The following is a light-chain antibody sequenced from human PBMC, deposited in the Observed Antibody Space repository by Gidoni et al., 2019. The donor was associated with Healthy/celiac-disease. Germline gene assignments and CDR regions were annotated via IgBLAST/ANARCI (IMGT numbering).Light chain of an antibody. V-gene: IGLV1-40*01. CDR2: GNS. CDR3: QSYDSSLSGWG. Sequence: SVLTQPPSVSGAPGQRVTISCTGSSSNIGAGYDVHWYQQLPGTAPKLLIYGNSNRPSGVPDRFSGSKSGTSASLAITGLQAEDEADYYCQSYDSSLSGWGFGGGTKLTVL. CDR1: SSNIGAGYD. J-gene: IGLJ2*01.